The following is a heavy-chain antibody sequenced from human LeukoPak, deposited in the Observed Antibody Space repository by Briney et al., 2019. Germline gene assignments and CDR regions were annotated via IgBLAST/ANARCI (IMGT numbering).Heavy chain of an antibody. Sequence: GGSLRFSCAASGFTFSSNAMNWVRQAPGKGLEWVSGITGSGDSTYYADSVKGRFTISRDNSKNTVYLQTNSLRVEDTAVYHCGKERYGSSSVVDYWGHGTLVTVSS. CDR2: ITGSGDST. V-gene: IGHV3-23*01. CDR3: GKERYGSSSVVDY. CDR1: GFTFSSNA. D-gene: IGHD6-6*01. J-gene: IGHJ4*01.